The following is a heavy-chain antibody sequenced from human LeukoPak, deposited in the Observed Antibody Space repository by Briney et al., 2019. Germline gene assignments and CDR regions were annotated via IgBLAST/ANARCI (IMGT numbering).Heavy chain of an antibody. D-gene: IGHD3-22*01. CDR2: ISYDGSNK. V-gene: IGHV3-30*04. CDR3: AKDKMFYYDSSGYYPDAFDI. Sequence: GGSLKLSCAASGFTFSSYAMHWVRQAPGKGLEWVAVISYDGSNKYYADSVKGRFTISRDNSKNTLYLQMNSLRAEDTAVYYCAKDKMFYYDSSGYYPDAFDIWGQGTMVTVSS. J-gene: IGHJ3*02. CDR1: GFTFSSYA.